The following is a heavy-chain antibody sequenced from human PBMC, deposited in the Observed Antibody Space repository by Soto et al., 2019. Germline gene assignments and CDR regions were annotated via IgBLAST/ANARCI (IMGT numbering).Heavy chain of an antibody. J-gene: IGHJ4*02. CDR2: ISYDGSNK. CDR3: ARPGGDFWSGRYYFVY. Sequence: GGSLRLSCVASGFTFSSNGMHWVRQAPGKGLEWVAVISYDGSNKDYADSVKGRFTISRDNSKNTLYVQMNSLRAEDTAMYYCARPGGDFWSGRYYFVYWYQGTLVTVSS. CDR1: GFTFSSNG. D-gene: IGHD3-3*01. V-gene: IGHV3-30*03.